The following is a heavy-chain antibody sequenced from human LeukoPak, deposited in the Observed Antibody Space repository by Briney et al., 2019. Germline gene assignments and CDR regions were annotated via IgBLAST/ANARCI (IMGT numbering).Heavy chain of an antibody. CDR3: AKGRRTGLVDY. V-gene: IGHV3-30*18. CDR2: ITNDGSRQ. J-gene: IGHJ4*02. D-gene: IGHD1-1*01. Sequence: PGGSLRLSCEPSIFVFSEYYMHWVRLAPGKGLEWLAVITNDGSRQFYADSVKGRFTVSRDNSKSLLFLQMESLRHDDTGIYYCAKGRRTGLVDYWGQGALVTVSS. CDR1: IFVFSEYY.